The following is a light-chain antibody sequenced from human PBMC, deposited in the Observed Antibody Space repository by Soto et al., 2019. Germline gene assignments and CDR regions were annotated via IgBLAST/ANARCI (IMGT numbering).Light chain of an antibody. Sequence: QAVVTQEPSFSVSPGGTVTLTCGLSSGSVSTNYYPSWYQQTPGQAPRTLIYNTNIHSSGVPDRFSGSMLGNKAALTITGAQADDESDYYCVLYLGSGTVAFGGGTKLTVL. V-gene: IGLV8-61*01. J-gene: IGLJ2*01. CDR3: VLYLGSGTVA. CDR1: SGSVSTNYY. CDR2: NTN.